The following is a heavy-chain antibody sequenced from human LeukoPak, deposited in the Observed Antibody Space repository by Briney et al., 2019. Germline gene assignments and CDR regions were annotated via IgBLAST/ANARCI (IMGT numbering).Heavy chain of an antibody. CDR1: GFTFSDHY. D-gene: IGHD3-22*01. CDR3: ARGKYYYDSSGYYYFDY. Sequence: GGSLRLSCAASGFTFSDHYMDWVRQAPGKGLEWVGRTRNKVNRYTTEYAASVKGRFTISRDDSKNSLYLQMNSLKTEDTAVYYCARGKYYYDSSGYYYFDYWGQGTLVSVSS. CDR2: TRNKVNRYTT. J-gene: IGHJ4*02. V-gene: IGHV3-72*01.